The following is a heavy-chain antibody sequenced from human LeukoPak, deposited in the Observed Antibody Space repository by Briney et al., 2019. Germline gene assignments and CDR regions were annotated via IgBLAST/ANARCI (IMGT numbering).Heavy chain of an antibody. Sequence: PGGSLRLSCAASGFTFSSYSMNWVRQAPGKGREWVSSISSISSYIYYAESVKGRFTISRDNAKNSLYLQMNSLRAEDTAVYYCARDVDCSSTSCYDGYYYYYMDVWGKGTTVTVSS. V-gene: IGHV3-21*01. D-gene: IGHD2-2*01. J-gene: IGHJ6*03. CDR2: ISSISSYI. CDR3: ARDVDCSSTSCYDGYYYYYMDV. CDR1: GFTFSSYS.